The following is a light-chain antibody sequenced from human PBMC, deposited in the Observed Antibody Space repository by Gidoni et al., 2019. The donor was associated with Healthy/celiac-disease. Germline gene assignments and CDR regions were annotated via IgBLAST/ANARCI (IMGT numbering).Light chain of an antibody. V-gene: IGLV2-14*01. CDR2: DVS. J-gene: IGLJ1*01. CDR3: SSYTSSSTPFV. Sequence: QSALTQPASVSGPPGQPLTISCTGTSSDVGGYNYVSWYQQHPGKAPKLMIYDVSNRPSGVSNRFSGSKSGNTASLTISGLQAEDEADYYCSSYTSSSTPFVFGTGTKVTVL. CDR1: SSDVGGYNY.